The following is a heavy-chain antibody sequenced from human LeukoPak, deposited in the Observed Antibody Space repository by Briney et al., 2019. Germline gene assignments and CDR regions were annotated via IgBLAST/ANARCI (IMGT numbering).Heavy chain of an antibody. Sequence: GGSLRLSCAASGFTFSNYNMNWVRQAPGKGLEWVSSISSSSSYIYYADSVKGRFTISRDNAKNSLYLQMNSLRAEDTAVYYCAGDSGYYYGPPTFDYWGQGTLVTVSS. D-gene: IGHD3-22*01. J-gene: IGHJ4*02. CDR3: AGDSGYYYGPPTFDY. V-gene: IGHV3-21*01. CDR2: ISSSSSYI. CDR1: GFTFSNYN.